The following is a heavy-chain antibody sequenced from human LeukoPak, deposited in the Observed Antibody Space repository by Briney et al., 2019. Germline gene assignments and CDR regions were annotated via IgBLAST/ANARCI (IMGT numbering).Heavy chain of an antibody. Sequence: PGASLRLSCAASGFTFSSYAMSWVRQAPGKGLEWASAISGSGGSTYYADSVKGRFTISRDNSKNTLYLQMNSLRAEDTAVYYCAKQYSSSFLDWFDPWGQGTLVTVSS. CDR3: AKQYSSSFLDWFDP. CDR2: ISGSGGST. CDR1: GFTFSSYA. V-gene: IGHV3-23*01. D-gene: IGHD6-6*01. J-gene: IGHJ5*02.